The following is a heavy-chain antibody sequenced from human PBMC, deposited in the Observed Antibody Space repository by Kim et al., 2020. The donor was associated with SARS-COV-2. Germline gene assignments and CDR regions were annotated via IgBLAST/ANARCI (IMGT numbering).Heavy chain of an antibody. D-gene: IGHD2-2*02. V-gene: IGHV1-69*13. Sequence: SVKVSCKASGGTFSSYAISWVRQAPGQGLEWMGGIIPIFGTANYAQKFQGRVTITADESTSTAYMELSSLRSEDTAVYYCARWVVVPAAISSSPGDWFDPWGQGTLVTVSS. J-gene: IGHJ5*02. CDR1: GGTFSSYA. CDR2: IIPIFGTA. CDR3: ARWVVVPAAISSSPGDWFDP.